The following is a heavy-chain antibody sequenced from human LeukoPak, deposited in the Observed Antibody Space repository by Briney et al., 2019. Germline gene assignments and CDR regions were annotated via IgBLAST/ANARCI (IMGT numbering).Heavy chain of an antibody. D-gene: IGHD6-25*01. CDR1: GYTLTELS. V-gene: IGHV1-24*01. Sequence: ASVKVSCKVSGYTLTELSMHWVRQAPGKGLEWMGGFDPEDGETIYAQKFQGRVTMTKDTSTDTAYMELSSLRSEDTAVYYCATGPRLTFDIWGQGTMVTVSS. J-gene: IGHJ3*02. CDR2: FDPEDGET. CDR3: ATGPRLTFDI.